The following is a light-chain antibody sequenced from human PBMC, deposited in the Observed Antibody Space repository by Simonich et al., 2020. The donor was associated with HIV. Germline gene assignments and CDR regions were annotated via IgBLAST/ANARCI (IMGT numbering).Light chain of an antibody. CDR3: QQYYSTPRT. CDR2: WAA. J-gene: IGKJ2*01. Sequence: DIVMTQSPDSLAVSLGERATINCKTNQSVLYSSNNKNYLAWYQQKPGQPPKRLIYWAATRESGVPTRFSGSGYGTDLTLTISSLQAEDVAVYYCQQYYSTPRTFGQGTKLEIK. V-gene: IGKV4-1*01. CDR1: QSVLYSSNNKNY.